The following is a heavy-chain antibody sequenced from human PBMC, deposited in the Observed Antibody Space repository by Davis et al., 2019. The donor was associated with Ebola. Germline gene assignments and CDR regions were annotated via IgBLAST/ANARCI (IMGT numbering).Heavy chain of an antibody. D-gene: IGHD2-21*01. Sequence: GESLKISCAASGSTFSGSAMHWVRQASGKGLEWVGRIRSKANSYATAYAASVKGRFTISRDDSKNTAYLQMNSLKTEDTAVYYCTRQPHSTILYFDGMDVWGQGTTVTVSS. J-gene: IGHJ6*02. CDR1: GSTFSGSA. CDR3: TRQPHSTILYFDGMDV. CDR2: IRSKANSYAT. V-gene: IGHV3-73*01.